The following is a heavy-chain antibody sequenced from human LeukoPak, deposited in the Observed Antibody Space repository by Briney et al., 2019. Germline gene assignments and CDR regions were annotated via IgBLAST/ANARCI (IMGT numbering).Heavy chain of an antibody. CDR2: IVVGSGNT. V-gene: IGHV1-58*02. CDR1: GFTFTSSA. CDR3: AAGPLYYDFWSGYLGLGSQVWFDP. J-gene: IGHJ5*02. D-gene: IGHD3-3*01. Sequence: ASVKVSCKASGFTFTSSAMQWVRQARGQRLEGIGWIVVGSGNTNYTQKFQERVTITRDMSTSTAYMELSSLRSEDTAVYYCAAGPLYYDFWSGYLGLGSQVWFDPWGQGTLVTVSS.